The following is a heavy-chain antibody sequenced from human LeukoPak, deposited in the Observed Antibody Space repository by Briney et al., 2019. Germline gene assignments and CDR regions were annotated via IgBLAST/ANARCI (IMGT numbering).Heavy chain of an antibody. J-gene: IGHJ6*02. Sequence: SETLSLTCAVYGGSFSGYYWSWIRQPPGKGLEWIGEINHSGSTNYNPSLKSRVTTSVDTSKNQFSLKLSSVTAADTAVYYCTTVTVHYYGMDVWGQGTTVTVSS. D-gene: IGHD4-17*01. CDR3: TTVTVHYYGMDV. V-gene: IGHV4-34*01. CDR1: GGSFSGYY. CDR2: INHSGST.